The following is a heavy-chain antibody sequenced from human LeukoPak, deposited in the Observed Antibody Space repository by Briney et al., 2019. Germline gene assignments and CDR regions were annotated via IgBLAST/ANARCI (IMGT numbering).Heavy chain of an antibody. CDR2: ISGDGGST. Sequence: PGRSLRLSCAASGFTFDDYAMHWVRQAPGKGMEWDSLISGDGGSTYYADSVKGRFTISRDNSKNPLYLQMNSLRTEDTALYYCAKESMIVVVNTLGAFDIWGQGTMVTVSS. CDR1: GFTFDDYA. D-gene: IGHD3-22*01. J-gene: IGHJ3*02. CDR3: AKESMIVVVNTLGAFDI. V-gene: IGHV3-43*02.